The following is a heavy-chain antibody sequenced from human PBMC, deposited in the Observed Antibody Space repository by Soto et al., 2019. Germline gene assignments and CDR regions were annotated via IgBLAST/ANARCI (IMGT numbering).Heavy chain of an antibody. CDR1: GFAVNSDY. J-gene: IGHJ4*02. V-gene: IGHV3-53*01. CDR3: VRTSSY. CDR2: IFGGGTT. Sequence: EVQLVASGGGLIQPGGSLRLSCAASGFAVNSDYMSWVRQAPGKGLEWVSVIFGGGTTYYSDSVKGRFTISRDNSKNTFFLKRNGRRAEATAWYYCVRTSSYGGQGPGFIVSS. D-gene: IGHD2-2*01.